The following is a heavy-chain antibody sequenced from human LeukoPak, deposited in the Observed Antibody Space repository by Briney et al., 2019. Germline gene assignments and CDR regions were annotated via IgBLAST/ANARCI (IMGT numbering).Heavy chain of an antibody. Sequence: SETLSLICAVFGGSFSNYYWTWIRQPPGKGLEWIGEINHSGNTNYNPSLKSRVSISIYTSKNQFPLNLRSVTAAETAVYYCARGVGENPWGQGTLVTVSS. CDR2: INHSGNT. CDR3: ARGVGENP. D-gene: IGHD3-10*01. CDR1: GGSFSNYY. V-gene: IGHV4-34*01. J-gene: IGHJ5*02.